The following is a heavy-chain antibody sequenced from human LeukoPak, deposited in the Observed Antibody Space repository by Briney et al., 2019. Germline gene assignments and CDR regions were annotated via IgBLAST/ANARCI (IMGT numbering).Heavy chain of an antibody. CDR3: ARLYSSSSNWFDH. Sequence: LTCTXAGGXISSYYWSWVRQPPGKGLEWIGYIYYSGSTNYNTSLKSRVTISVEKSKKKFSLKRSSVTAADTAVYYCARLYSSSSNWFDHWGQGTLVTVSS. V-gene: IGHV4-59*01. J-gene: IGHJ5*02. D-gene: IGHD6-13*01. CDR1: GGXISSYY. CDR2: IYYSGST.